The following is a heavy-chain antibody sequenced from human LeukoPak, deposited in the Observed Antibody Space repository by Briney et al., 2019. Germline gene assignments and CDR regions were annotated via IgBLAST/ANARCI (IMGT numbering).Heavy chain of an antibody. CDR1: GFTFSSYA. CDR2: ISGSGGST. V-gene: IGHV3-23*01. J-gene: IGHJ5*02. Sequence: GGSLRLSCAASGFTFSSYAMSWVRQAPGKGLEWVSAISGSGGSTYYADSVKGRFTISRDNSKNTLYLQMNSLRAEDTALYHCAGDDLTNWFDPWGQGTLVTVSS. CDR3: AGDDLTNWFDP.